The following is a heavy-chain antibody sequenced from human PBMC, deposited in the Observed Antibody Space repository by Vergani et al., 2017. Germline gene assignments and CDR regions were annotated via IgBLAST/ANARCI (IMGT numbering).Heavy chain of an antibody. CDR3: ARSPRGSYWYFDL. V-gene: IGHV5-51*03. Sequence: EVQLVQSGAEVKKPGESLKISCKGSRYSFSTYWIGWVRQMPGKGLEWMGIIYPGDSDTRYSPSFQGQVTISADKSISTAYLQWSSLKASDTAMYYCARSPRGSYWYFDLWGRGTLVTVSS. CDR1: RYSFSTYW. J-gene: IGHJ2*01. D-gene: IGHD3-10*01. CDR2: IYPGDSDT.